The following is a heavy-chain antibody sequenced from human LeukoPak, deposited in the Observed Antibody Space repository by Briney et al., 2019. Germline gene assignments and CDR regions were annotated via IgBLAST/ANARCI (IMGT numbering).Heavy chain of an antibody. D-gene: IGHD3-10*01. Sequence: SVKVSCKASGGTFSSYAISWVRQAPGQGLEWMGGIIPIFGTTNYAQKLQGRVTMTTDTSTSTAYMELRSLRSDDTAVYYCARDPSHHYYGSGSSYYFDYWGQGTLVTVSS. CDR2: IIPIFGTT. CDR1: GGTFSSYA. J-gene: IGHJ4*02. V-gene: IGHV1-69*05. CDR3: ARDPSHHYYGSGSSYYFDY.